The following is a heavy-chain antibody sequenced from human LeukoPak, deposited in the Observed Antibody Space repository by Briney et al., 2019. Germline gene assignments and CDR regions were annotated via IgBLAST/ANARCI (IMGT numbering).Heavy chain of an antibody. CDR1: GGTFSSYA. J-gene: IGHJ4*02. D-gene: IGHD6-13*01. V-gene: IGHV1-69*05. CDR2: IIPIFGTA. CDR3: ARDEVSSSWHDDRRLDY. Sequence: SVKVSCKASGGTFSSYAISWVRQAPGQGLEWMGRIIPIFGTANYAQKFQGRVTITTDESTSTAYMELSSLRSEDTAVYYCARDEVSSSWHDDRRLDYWGQGTLVTVSS.